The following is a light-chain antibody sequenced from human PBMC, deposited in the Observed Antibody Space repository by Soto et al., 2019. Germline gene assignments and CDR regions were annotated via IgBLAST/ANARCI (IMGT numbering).Light chain of an antibody. Sequence: DIQMTQSPSTLSASVGDRVTITCRASKSISSWLAWYQQKPGKAPKLLIYDASSLESGVPSRFSGSGSATEFTLTISSLQPDDFATYYCQQYNNYWTFGQGTRVESK. CDR2: DAS. V-gene: IGKV1-5*01. J-gene: IGKJ1*01. CDR1: KSISSW. CDR3: QQYNNYWT.